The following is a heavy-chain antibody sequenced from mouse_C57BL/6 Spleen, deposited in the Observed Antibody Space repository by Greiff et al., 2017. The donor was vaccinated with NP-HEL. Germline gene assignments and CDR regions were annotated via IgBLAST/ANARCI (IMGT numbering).Heavy chain of an antibody. CDR2: IDPENGDT. Sequence: EVQLVESGAELVRPGASVKLSCTASGFNIKDDYMHWVKQRPEQGLEWIGWIDPENGDTEYASKFQGKATITADTSSNTAYLQLSSLTSEDTAVYYCTHYYGSSYVWFAYWGQGTLVTVSA. D-gene: IGHD1-1*01. J-gene: IGHJ3*01. V-gene: IGHV14-4*01. CDR3: THYYGSSYVWFAY. CDR1: GFNIKDDY.